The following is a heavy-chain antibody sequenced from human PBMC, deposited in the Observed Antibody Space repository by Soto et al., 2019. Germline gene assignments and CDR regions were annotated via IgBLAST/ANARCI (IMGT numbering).Heavy chain of an antibody. CDR3: ARGGPYSSSEVDY. V-gene: IGHV3-74*01. J-gene: IGHJ4*02. CDR2: VNGDGSST. Sequence: PGGSLRLSXAASGFTFSSYWMHWVRQAPGKGLVWVSRVNGDGSSTSYADSVKGRLTISRDNAKNTLYLQMNSLRVEDTAVYYCARGGPYSSSEVDYWGQGTLVTVSS. D-gene: IGHD6-6*01. CDR1: GFTFSSYW.